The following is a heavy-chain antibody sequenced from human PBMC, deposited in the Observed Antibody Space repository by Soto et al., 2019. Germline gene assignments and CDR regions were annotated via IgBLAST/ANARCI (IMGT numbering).Heavy chain of an antibody. CDR2: INHSGST. CDR1: GGSFSGYY. Sequence: PSETLSLTCAVYGGSFSGYYWSWIRQPPGKGLEWIGEINHSGSTNYNPSLKSRVTISVDTSKNQFSLKLSSVTAADTAVYYCAREYYDFWSGYYTPNWFDPWGQGTLVTVSS. J-gene: IGHJ5*02. V-gene: IGHV4-34*01. CDR3: AREYYDFWSGYYTPNWFDP. D-gene: IGHD3-3*01.